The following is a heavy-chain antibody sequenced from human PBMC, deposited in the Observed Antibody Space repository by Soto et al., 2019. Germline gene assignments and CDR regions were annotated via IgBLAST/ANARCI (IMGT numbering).Heavy chain of an antibody. V-gene: IGHV3-66*04. D-gene: IGHD3-10*01. CDR1: GFTVSSNY. Sequence: EVQLVESGGGLVQPGGSLRLSCAASGFTVSSNYMSWVRQAPGKGLEWVSVIYSGGSTYYADSVKGRFTISRDNSKNMVYLQMNSLRVEDTAVYYCARHITPSNWFDPWGQGTLVTVSS. CDR3: ARHITPSNWFDP. J-gene: IGHJ5*02. CDR2: IYSGGST.